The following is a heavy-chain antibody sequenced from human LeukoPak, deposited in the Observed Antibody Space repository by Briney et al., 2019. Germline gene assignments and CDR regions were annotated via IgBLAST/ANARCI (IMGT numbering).Heavy chain of an antibody. CDR2: INAANGNT. J-gene: IGHJ4*02. D-gene: IGHD3-3*01. Sequence: ASVKVSCKASGYIFTSYAMHWVRQAPGQRLEWMGWINAANGNTKYSQEFQGRVSITRDTSASTAYMELSSLRSEDMAVYYCARGQSGYPFDYWGQGTLVTVSS. V-gene: IGHV1-3*03. CDR1: GYIFTSYA. CDR3: ARGQSGYPFDY.